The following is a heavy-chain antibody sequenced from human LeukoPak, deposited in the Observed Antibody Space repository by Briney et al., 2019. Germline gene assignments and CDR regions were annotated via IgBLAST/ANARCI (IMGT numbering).Heavy chain of an antibody. CDR2: ISWNSGSI. V-gene: IGHV3-9*01. Sequence: SGRSLRLSCAASGFTFDDYAMHWVRQAPGKGLEWVSGISWNSGSIGYADSVKGRFTISRDNAKNSLYLQMNSLRAEDTALYYCAKDRYGDYPDALDYWGQGTPVTVSS. CDR1: GFTFDDYA. CDR3: AKDRYGDYPDALDY. D-gene: IGHD4-17*01. J-gene: IGHJ4*02.